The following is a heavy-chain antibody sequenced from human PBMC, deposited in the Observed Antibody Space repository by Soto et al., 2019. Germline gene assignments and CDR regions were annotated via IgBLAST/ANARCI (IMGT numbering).Heavy chain of an antibody. Sequence: QVQLVQSGAEVKKPGSSVKVSCKASGGTFSSYAISWVRQAPGQGLEWMGGIIPIFGTANYAQKFQGRVTITADESTSTAYRELSSLRSKDTAVYYCARPLMGYSYGGDNYYYYGMDVWGQGTTVTVSS. J-gene: IGHJ6*02. CDR2: IIPIFGTA. CDR1: GGTFSSYA. D-gene: IGHD5-18*01. CDR3: ARPLMGYSYGGDNYYYYGMDV. V-gene: IGHV1-69*12.